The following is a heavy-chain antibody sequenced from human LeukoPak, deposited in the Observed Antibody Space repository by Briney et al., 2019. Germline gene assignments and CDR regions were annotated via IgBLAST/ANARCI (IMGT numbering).Heavy chain of an antibody. CDR3: ARVSTTGTTIDY. J-gene: IGHJ4*02. CDR2: IIPILGIA. V-gene: IGHV1-69*04. D-gene: IGHD1-1*01. CDR1: GGTFSSYA. Sequence: ASVKVSCKASGGTFSSYAISWVRQAPGQGLEWMGRIIPILGIANYAQKFQGRVTITADKSTGTAYMELSSLRSEDTALYYCARVSTTGTTIDYWGQGTLVTVSS.